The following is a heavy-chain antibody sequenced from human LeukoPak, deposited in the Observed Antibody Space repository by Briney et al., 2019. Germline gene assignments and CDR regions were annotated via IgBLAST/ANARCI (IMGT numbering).Heavy chain of an antibody. D-gene: IGHD3-9*01. CDR3: ARETPGILTGYPGRHWFDP. J-gene: IGHJ5*02. Sequence: GASVKVSCKASGYTFTSYYMHWVRQAPGQGLEWMGIINPSGGSASYAQKFQGRVTMTRDTSTSTVYMELSSLGSEDTAVYYCARETPGILTGYPGRHWFDPWGQGTLVTVSS. CDR2: INPSGGSA. V-gene: IGHV1-46*01. CDR1: GYTFTSYY.